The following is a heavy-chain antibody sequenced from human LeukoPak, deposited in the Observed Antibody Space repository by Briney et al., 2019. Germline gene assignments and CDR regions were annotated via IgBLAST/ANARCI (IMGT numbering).Heavy chain of an antibody. CDR3: ARVLVPAAMPTHWFDP. CDR1: GGSISSGGYY. D-gene: IGHD2-2*01. CDR2: IYYSGST. V-gene: IGHV4-31*03. J-gene: IGHJ5*02. Sequence: SETLSLTCTVSGGSISSGGYYWSWIRQHPGKGLEWIGYIYYSGSTYYNPSLKSRVTISVDTSKNQFSLKLSSVTAADTAVYYCARVLVPAAMPTHWFDPWGQGTLVTVSS.